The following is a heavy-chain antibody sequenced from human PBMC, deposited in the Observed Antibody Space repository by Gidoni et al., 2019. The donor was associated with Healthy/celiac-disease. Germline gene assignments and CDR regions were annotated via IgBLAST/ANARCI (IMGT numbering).Heavy chain of an antibody. CDR1: GYTFTGYY. D-gene: IGHD3-9*01. CDR3: ARYYDILTGYRQEYYFDY. J-gene: IGHJ4*02. CDR2: INPNSGGT. Sequence: QVQLVQSGAAVKKPGASVKVSCKASGYTFTGYYMHWVRQAPGQGLEWMGWINPNSGGTNYAQKFQGRVTMTRDTSISTAYMELSRLRSDDTAVYYCARYYDILTGYRQEYYFDYWGQGTLVTVSS. V-gene: IGHV1-2*02.